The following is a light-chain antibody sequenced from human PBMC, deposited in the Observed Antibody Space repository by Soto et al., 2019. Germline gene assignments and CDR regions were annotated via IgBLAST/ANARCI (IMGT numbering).Light chain of an antibody. CDR1: QSVSYSY. Sequence: EIVLTQSPGTLSFSPGERATLSCRASQSVSYSYLAWFQQTPGQAPRLLIYGASSRATGIPDRFSGSGSGTDFTLTISRLEPEDFAVYYCQQYGSSPPWTFGQGTKVEIK. CDR3: QQYGSSPPWT. CDR2: GAS. J-gene: IGKJ1*01. V-gene: IGKV3-20*01.